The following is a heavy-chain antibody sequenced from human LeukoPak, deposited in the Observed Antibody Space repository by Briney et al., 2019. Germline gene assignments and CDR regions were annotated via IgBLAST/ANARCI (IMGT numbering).Heavy chain of an antibody. Sequence: PGGSLRLSCAASGFTFSNYWMHWVRQAPGKGLVWVSRINSDGINTSYADSVKGRFTISRDNAKNSLYLQMNSLRAEDTAVYYCARDRVTMIASDAFDIWGQGTMVTVSS. CDR3: ARDRVTMIASDAFDI. V-gene: IGHV3-74*01. J-gene: IGHJ3*02. CDR1: GFTFSNYW. D-gene: IGHD3-22*01. CDR2: INSDGINT.